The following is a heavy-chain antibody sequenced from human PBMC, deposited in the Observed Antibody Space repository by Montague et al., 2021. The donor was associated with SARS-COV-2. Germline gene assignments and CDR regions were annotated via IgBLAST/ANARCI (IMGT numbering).Heavy chain of an antibody. J-gene: IGHJ6*02. CDR1: GFTFRSHW. CDR3: ARGVGITIFGDLSLEGDYYYSMDV. V-gene: IGHV3-74*01. D-gene: IGHD3-3*01. CDR2: IDNDGNST. Sequence: SLRLSCAASGFTFRSHWMHWVRQVPEKGLVWVSRIDNDGNSTNYVDSVKGRFTISRDNAKNTLDLQMHSLRVEDTAVYFCARGVGITIFGDLSLEGDYYYSMDVWGQGTAVTVSS.